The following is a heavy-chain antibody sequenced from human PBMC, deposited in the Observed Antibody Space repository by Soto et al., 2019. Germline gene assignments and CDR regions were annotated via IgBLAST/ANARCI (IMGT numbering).Heavy chain of an antibody. J-gene: IGHJ6*03. D-gene: IGHD2-2*01. V-gene: IGHV1-18*01. CDR2: ISAYNGNT. Sequence: GASVKVSCKASGCTFTSYGISWVRQAPGQGLEWMGWISAYNGNTNYAQKLQGRVTMTTDTSTSTAYMELRSLRSDDTAVYYCARDLQVVPAVYYYYYMDVWGKGTTVTSP. CDR1: GCTFTSYG. CDR3: ARDLQVVPAVYYYYYMDV.